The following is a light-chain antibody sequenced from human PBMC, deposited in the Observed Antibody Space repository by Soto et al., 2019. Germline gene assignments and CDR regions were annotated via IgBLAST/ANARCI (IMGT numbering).Light chain of an antibody. J-gene: IGLJ1*01. Sequence: QSVLTQPPSASGSPGQSVTISCTGTGSDVGDYNYVSWYQQHPGKAPKLMIYEVTKRPSGVPDRFSGSKSGNTASLTVSGLQAEDEANYYCSSYTGSSYVFGTGTNSPS. CDR2: EVT. CDR1: GSDVGDYNY. V-gene: IGLV2-8*01. CDR3: SSYTGSSYV.